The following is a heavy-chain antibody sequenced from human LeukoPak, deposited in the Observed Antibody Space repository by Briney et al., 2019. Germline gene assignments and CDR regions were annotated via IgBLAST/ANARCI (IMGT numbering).Heavy chain of an antibody. CDR1: GYIFTDYY. Sequence: GASVTVSCKTSGYIFTDYYIHWVRQAPGQGHEWIGIIYPSGGTTDSSQKFKGRVTVTRDTSTSTVYMELRTLRSEDTAIYYCIREYEGGYFDYWGQGTLVTVSS. J-gene: IGHJ4*02. D-gene: IGHD3-16*01. V-gene: IGHV1-46*01. CDR3: IREYEGGYFDY. CDR2: IYPSGGTT.